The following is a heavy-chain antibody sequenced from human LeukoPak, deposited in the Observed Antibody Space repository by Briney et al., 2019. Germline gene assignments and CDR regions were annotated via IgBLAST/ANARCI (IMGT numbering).Heavy chain of an antibody. J-gene: IGHJ4*02. CDR3: ASWAGGNAPVASFDY. D-gene: IGHD1-14*01. CDR1: GYSFTGYY. V-gene: IGHV1-2*02. Sequence: ASVKVSCKPSGYSFTGYYMHWMRQAPGQGLEWIGWINLNSGDTNYAEKFQGRVTMTRDTSISTAYVELSRLRYDNTAVYYCASWAGGNAPVASFDYWGQGTLVTVSS. CDR2: INLNSGDT.